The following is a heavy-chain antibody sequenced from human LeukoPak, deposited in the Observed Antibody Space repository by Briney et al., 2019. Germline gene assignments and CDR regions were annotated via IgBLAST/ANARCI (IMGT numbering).Heavy chain of an antibody. CDR1: GGSISSGGYY. CDR2: IYYSGST. Sequence: SETLSPTCTVSGGSISSGGYYWSWIRQHPGKGLEWIGYIYYSGSTYYNPSLKSRVTISVDTSKNQFPLKLSSVTAADTAVYYCARDRYRGSFLDYWGQGTLVTVSS. J-gene: IGHJ4*02. D-gene: IGHD1-26*01. CDR3: ARDRYRGSFLDY. V-gene: IGHV4-31*03.